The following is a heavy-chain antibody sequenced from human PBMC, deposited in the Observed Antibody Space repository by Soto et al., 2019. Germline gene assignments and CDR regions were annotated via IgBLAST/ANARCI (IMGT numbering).Heavy chain of an antibody. J-gene: IGHJ4*02. Sequence: QVQLVESGGGVVQPGTSLRLSCAASGFTFSSYGMHWVRQAPGKGLEWVAVISYDGSNKYYADSVKGRFTISRDNSKNTLYLQMNSLRAEDTAVDYCEKGYLKTYYFDYWGQGTLVTVSS. V-gene: IGHV3-30*18. CDR3: EKGYLKTYYFDY. CDR2: ISYDGSNK. CDR1: GFTFSSYG. D-gene: IGHD1-1*01.